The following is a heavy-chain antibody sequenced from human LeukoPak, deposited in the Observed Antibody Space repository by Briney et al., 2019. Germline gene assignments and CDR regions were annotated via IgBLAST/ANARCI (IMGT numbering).Heavy chain of an antibody. D-gene: IGHD4-17*01. CDR1: GFTFSRYS. V-gene: IGHV3-66*01. Sequence: SGGSLRLSCAASGFTFSRYSMNWVRQAPGKRLEWVSFIYSDNTHYSDSVKGRFTISRDNSKNTLYLQMNSLRAEDTAVYYCARVSPNTVTTLQYFDYWGQGTLVTVSS. CDR3: ARVSPNTVTTLQYFDY. J-gene: IGHJ4*02. CDR2: IYSDNT.